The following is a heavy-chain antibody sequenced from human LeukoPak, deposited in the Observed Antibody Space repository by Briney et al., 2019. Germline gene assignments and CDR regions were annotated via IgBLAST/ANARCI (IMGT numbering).Heavy chain of an antibody. J-gene: IGHJ5*02. CDR3: ARDNSVGDSAWWFDP. D-gene: IGHD5-12*01. Sequence: PGGSLRLSCVASGFSFLSYGMHWVRQAPGKGLEWVAYLQGDGSNEQYAYSVKGRFHISRDNSKNILYLQMNGLRAEDTAVYYCARDNSVGDSAWWFDPWGQGTLVTVSS. V-gene: IGHV3-30*02. CDR1: GFSFLSYG. CDR2: LQGDGSNE.